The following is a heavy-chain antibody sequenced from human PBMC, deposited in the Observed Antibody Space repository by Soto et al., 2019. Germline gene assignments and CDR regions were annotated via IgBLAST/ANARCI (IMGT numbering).Heavy chain of an antibody. V-gene: IGHV4-30-2*01. J-gene: IGHJ5*01. D-gene: IGHD6-6*01. Sequence: SSETLSLTCNVSGGSITSSEYSWNWIRPAPGKGLEGIGFIYRTRTLYYTPSPKSRLTTSLERSENMFSLQLSSVTAAETAVYFCATDYYSSSSHNCLDSWGQGTPVTVSS. CDR2: IYRTRTL. CDR3: ATDYYSSSSHNCLDS. CDR1: GGSITSSEYS.